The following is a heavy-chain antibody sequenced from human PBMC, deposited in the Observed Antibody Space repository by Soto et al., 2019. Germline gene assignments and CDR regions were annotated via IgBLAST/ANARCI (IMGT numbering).Heavy chain of an antibody. CDR2: MSHSGGT. D-gene: IGHD1-1*01. CDR3: ARVERGTATTVVDAFDI. CDR1: GGSVNSGNYY. Sequence: QVQLQQWGAGLLKPSETLSLTCAVYGGSVNSGNYYWSWIRQPPGKGLEWIGEMSHSGGTHFHPSRTGRVTISVDTSKNQFSLKMSSVTAADTALYYCARVERGTATTVVDAFDIWGPGTLVTVSS. J-gene: IGHJ3*02. V-gene: IGHV4-34*01.